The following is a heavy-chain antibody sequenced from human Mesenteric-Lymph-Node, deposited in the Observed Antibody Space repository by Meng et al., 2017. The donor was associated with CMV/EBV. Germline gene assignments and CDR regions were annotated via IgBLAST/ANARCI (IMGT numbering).Heavy chain of an antibody. D-gene: IGHD3-3*01. CDR1: GYTFTNFY. J-gene: IGHJ6*02. V-gene: IGHV1-46*03. Sequence: ASVKVSCKASGYTFTNFYMHWVRQAPGQGLEWMGMINPSGGGTSYAQKFQGRVTMTRDTSTSTVLMELRSLRSDDTAVYYCARGGTYYDFWSGYYYYGMDVWGQGTTVTVSS. CDR3: ARGGTYYDFWSGYYYYGMDV. CDR2: INPSGGGT.